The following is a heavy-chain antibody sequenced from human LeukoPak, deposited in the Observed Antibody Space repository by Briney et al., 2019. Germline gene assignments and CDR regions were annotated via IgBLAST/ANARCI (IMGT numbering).Heavy chain of an antibody. V-gene: IGHV3-48*01. CDR1: GFTFSSYS. J-gene: IGHJ4*02. D-gene: IGHD3-22*01. CDR3: ARGDSSGYYPFDY. Sequence: PGGSLRLSCAASGFTFSSYSMNWVRQAPGKGLEWISYISHGSTRIFYADFVEGRFTVSRDNSKNTLYLQMNSLRAEDTAVYYCARGDSSGYYPFDYWGQGTLVTVSS. CDR2: ISHGSTRI.